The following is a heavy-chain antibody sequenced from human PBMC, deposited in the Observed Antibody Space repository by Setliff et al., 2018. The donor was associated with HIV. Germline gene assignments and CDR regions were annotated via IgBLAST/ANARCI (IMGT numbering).Heavy chain of an antibody. J-gene: IGHJ4*02. CDR1: GFTFSTHA. CDR2: ISGSGGST. D-gene: IGHD3-3*01. CDR3: TRDRRGSNSWSGYNGGFDY. V-gene: IGHV3-23*01. Sequence: GGSLRLSCAASGFTFSTHAMTWVRQAPGKGLEWVSAISGSGGSTWYADSVKGRFTISRDNSKNTLYLQMNSLTTEDTAVYFCTRDRRGSNSWSGYNGGFDYWGQGTLVTVSS.